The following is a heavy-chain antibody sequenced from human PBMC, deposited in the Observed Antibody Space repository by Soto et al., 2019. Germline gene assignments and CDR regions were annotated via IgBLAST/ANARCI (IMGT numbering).Heavy chain of an antibody. D-gene: IGHD2-21*01. CDR2: IYYSGST. J-gene: IGHJ5*02. Sequence: SETLSLTCTVSGGSMSTYYWSWIRQPPGKGLEWLGYIYYSGSTKYNPSLKSRVTISVDTSKNQFSLKLSSVTAADTAVYYCARDLLTFDPWGQGTLVTVSS. CDR3: ARDLLTFDP. V-gene: IGHV4-59*01. CDR1: GGSMSTYY.